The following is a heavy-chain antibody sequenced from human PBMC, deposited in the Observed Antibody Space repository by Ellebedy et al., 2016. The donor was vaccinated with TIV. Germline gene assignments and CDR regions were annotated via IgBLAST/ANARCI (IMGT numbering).Heavy chain of an antibody. CDR3: ARRSRGPPYYFDY. CDR2: ISGSGGMM. Sequence: PGGSLRLSCAASGFTFSSYYMNWVRQAPGKGLEWVSYISGSGGMMDHADSVKGRFTISRDNAKNSLYLQLNRLRAEDTAVYYCARRSRGPPYYFDYWGQGTLVTVSS. CDR1: GFTFSSYY. V-gene: IGHV3-48*04. J-gene: IGHJ4*02. D-gene: IGHD3-10*01.